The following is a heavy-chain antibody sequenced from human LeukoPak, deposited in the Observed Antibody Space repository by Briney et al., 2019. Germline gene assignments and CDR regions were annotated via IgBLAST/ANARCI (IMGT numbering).Heavy chain of an antibody. CDR3: ARAVPGLDY. V-gene: IGHV3-21*01. D-gene: IGHD1-14*01. CDR2: IGGSSSSYI. Sequence: GGSLRLPCAASGFTFSDFTMNWVRQAPGKGLEWVSCIGGSSSSYIYYSDSVRGRFTISRDNAKNSLHLQMNSLTAEDTAVYYCARAVPGLDYWGQGILVTVSS. CDR1: GFTFSDFT. J-gene: IGHJ4*02.